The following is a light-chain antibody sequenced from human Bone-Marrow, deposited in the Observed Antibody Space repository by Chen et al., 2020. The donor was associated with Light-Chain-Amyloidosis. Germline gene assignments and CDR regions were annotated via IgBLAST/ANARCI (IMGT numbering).Light chain of an antibody. J-gene: IGLJ3*02. Sequence: QSALPQPASVSGSPGQALTIPSTGTSSDVGSYNLVSWYQQHPGKAPKLMIYEVSKRPSGVSNRFSGSKSGNTASLTISGLQAEDEADYYCCSYAGSSTPWVFGGGTKLTVL. CDR2: EVS. CDR1: SSDVGSYNL. CDR3: CSYAGSSTPWV. V-gene: IGLV2-23*02.